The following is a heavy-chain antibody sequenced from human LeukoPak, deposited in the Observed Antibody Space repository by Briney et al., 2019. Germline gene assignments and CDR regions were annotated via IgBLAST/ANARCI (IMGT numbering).Heavy chain of an antibody. V-gene: IGHV4-39*01. CDR1: GGSISSSSYY. CDR2: IYYSGST. Sequence: SETLSLTCTVPGGSISSSSYYWGWIRQPPGKGLEWIGSIYYSGSTYYNPSLKSRVTISVDTSKNQFSLKLSSVTAADTAVYYCARVEDTAMVNRWGQGTLVTVSS. J-gene: IGHJ4*02. CDR3: ARVEDTAMVNR. D-gene: IGHD5-18*01.